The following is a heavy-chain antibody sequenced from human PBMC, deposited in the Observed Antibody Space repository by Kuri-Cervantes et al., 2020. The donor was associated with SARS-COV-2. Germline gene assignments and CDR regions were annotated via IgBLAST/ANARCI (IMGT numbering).Heavy chain of an antibody. J-gene: IGHJ6*02. CDR1: GFTFNTCA. CDR3: AKDLEQQLDSHYGMDV. V-gene: IGHV3-30*04. D-gene: IGHD6-13*01. Sequence: GESLKISCAASGFTFNTCAMHWVRQAPGKGLEWVAVISYDGSNKYYADSVKGRFTISRDNSKNTLYLQMNSLRAEDTAVYYCAKDLEQQLDSHYGMDVWGQGTTVTVSS. CDR2: ISYDGSNK.